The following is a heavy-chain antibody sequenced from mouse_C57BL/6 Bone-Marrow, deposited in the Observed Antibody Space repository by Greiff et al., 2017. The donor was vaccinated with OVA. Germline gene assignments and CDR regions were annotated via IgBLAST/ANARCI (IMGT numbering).Heavy chain of an antibody. Sequence: EVQLVESGTVLARPGASVKMSCKTSGYTFTSYWMHWVKQRPGQGLEWIGAIYPGNSDTSYNQKFKGKAKLTAVTSASTAYMELSSLTNEDSAVYYCKGGYYYGSSMDYWGQGTSVTVSS. J-gene: IGHJ4*01. D-gene: IGHD1-1*01. CDR2: IYPGNSDT. CDR1: GYTFTSYW. V-gene: IGHV1-5*01. CDR3: KGGYYYGSSMDY.